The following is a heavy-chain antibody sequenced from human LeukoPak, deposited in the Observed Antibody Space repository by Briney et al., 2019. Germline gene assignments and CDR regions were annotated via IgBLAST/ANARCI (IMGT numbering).Heavy chain of an antibody. CDR1: GDSISSSSYY. V-gene: IGHV4-39*07. CDR2: IYYSGST. Sequence: PSETLSLTCTVSGDSISSSSYYWGWVRQPPGKGLEWIGSIYYSGSTYYNPSLKSRVTISVDTSKNQFSLKLSSVTAADTAVYYCARGVSSSSGNYWGQGTLVTVSS. CDR3: ARGVSSSSGNY. J-gene: IGHJ4*02. D-gene: IGHD6-6*01.